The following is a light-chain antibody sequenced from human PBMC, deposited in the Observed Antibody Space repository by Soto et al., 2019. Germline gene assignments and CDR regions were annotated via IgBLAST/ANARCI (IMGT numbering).Light chain of an antibody. Sequence: EIVMTQSPATLSVSPGERATLSCRASQTVSTYLAWYQHRPGQAPRLLIYGASARATGIPAMFSGSGTGTEFTLTINSLQSEDFAVYYCQQYAHWLQVTFGQGTKVEI. CDR3: QQYAHWLQVT. V-gene: IGKV3-15*01. CDR1: QTVSTY. CDR2: GAS. J-gene: IGKJ1*01.